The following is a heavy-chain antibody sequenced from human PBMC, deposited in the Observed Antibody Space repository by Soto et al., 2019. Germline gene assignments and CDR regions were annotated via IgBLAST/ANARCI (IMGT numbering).Heavy chain of an antibody. D-gene: IGHD2-2*01. V-gene: IGHV1-69*01. CDR1: GGTFSSYA. Sequence: QVQLVQSGAEVKKPGSSVKVSCKASGGTFSSYAISWVRQAPGQGLEWMGGIIPIFGTANYAQKFQGRATITADESTSTDYMELSGLRSEDTAVYYCASGDIVVVPAAPTHLDYWGQGTLVTVSS. CDR3: ASGDIVVVPAAPTHLDY. J-gene: IGHJ4*02. CDR2: IIPIFGTA.